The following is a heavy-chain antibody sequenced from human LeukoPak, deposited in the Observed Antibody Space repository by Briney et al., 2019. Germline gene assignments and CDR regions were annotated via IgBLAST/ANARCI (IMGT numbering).Heavy chain of an antibody. CDR3: ARGTYYYDSSGYALAFDI. J-gene: IGHJ3*02. V-gene: IGHV1-69*13. CDR1: GGTFSSYA. Sequence: GASVKVSCKASGGTFSSYAISWVRQAPGQGLEWMGGIIPIFGTANYAQKFQGRVTITADESTSTAYMELSSLRSEDTAVYYCARGTYYYDSSGYALAFDIWGQGTMVTVSS. CDR2: IIPIFGTA. D-gene: IGHD3-22*01.